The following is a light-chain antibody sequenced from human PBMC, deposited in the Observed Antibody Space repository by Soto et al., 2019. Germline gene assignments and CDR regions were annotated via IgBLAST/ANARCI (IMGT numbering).Light chain of an antibody. CDR2: GAS. V-gene: IGKV3-20*01. Sequence: EIVLTQSPGTLSLSPGERATLSCRASQSVTSGYLGWYQQKPGQAPRLLIYGASSRATGISDRFSVSGSGTDLTLTISRLEPEDFAVYYCQQYATSPPTYTFGQGTQVEIK. J-gene: IGKJ2*01. CDR1: QSVTSGY. CDR3: QQYATSPPTYT.